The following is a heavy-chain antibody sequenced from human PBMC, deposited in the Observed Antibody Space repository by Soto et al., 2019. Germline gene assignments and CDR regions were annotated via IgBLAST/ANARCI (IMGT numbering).Heavy chain of an antibody. J-gene: IGHJ5*02. V-gene: IGHV1-46*01. D-gene: IGHD3-9*01. CDR3: ARQTYDILTGYYSWFDP. Sequence: GASVKVSCKASGYTFTSYYMHWVRQAPGQGLEWMGIINPSGGSTSYAQKFQGRVTMTRDTSTSTVYMELSSLRSEDTAVYYCARQTYDILTGYYSWFDPWGQGTLVTVSS. CDR1: GYTFTSYY. CDR2: INPSGGST.